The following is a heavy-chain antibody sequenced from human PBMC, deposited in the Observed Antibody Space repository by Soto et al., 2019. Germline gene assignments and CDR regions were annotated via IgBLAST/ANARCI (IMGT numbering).Heavy chain of an antibody. CDR3: TRWNGYADY. V-gene: IGHV3-23*01. Sequence: EVQLLESGGGLVQPGGSLRLSCAVSGFRYSTYGVTWVRQAPGKGLEWVSGVSGGSGTTHYKDSVRGRFTVTGDNSKNTVYLEMNSLRLEDTAVYYCTRWNGYADYWGQRTLVNVAS. J-gene: IGHJ4*02. D-gene: IGHD1-1*01. CDR1: GFRYSTYG. CDR2: VSGGSGTT.